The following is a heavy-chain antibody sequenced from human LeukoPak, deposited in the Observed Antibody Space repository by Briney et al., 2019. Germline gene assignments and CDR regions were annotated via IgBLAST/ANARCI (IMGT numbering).Heavy chain of an antibody. CDR2: INPNSGGT. Sequence: APVKVSCKASGYTFTGYYMHWVRQAPGQGLEWMGWINPNSGGTNYAQKFQGRVTMTRDTSISTAYMELSRLRSDDTAVYYCASSLAGLSVAGSSRDYWGQGALVTVSS. CDR3: ASSLAGLSVAGSSRDY. V-gene: IGHV1-2*02. D-gene: IGHD6-19*01. J-gene: IGHJ4*02. CDR1: GYTFTGYY.